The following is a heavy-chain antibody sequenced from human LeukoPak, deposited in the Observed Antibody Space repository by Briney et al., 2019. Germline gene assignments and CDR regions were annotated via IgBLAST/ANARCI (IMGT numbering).Heavy chain of an antibody. J-gene: IGHJ4*02. Sequence: GGSLRVSCAASGFTFSRSWMHWGRHAPGKGLLWVSRINTDGRDTIYADSVKGPFTITRDKAKNTLYLQMNSLRVEDTAVYYCARDQSIAGPSTADYWGQGTLVTVSS. V-gene: IGHV3-74*01. CDR1: GFTFSRSW. CDR3: ARDQSIAGPSTADY. CDR2: INTDGRDT. D-gene: IGHD1-26*01.